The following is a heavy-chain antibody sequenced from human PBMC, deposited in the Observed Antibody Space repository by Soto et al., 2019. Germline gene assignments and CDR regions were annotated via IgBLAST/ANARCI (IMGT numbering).Heavy chain of an antibody. CDR2: SSAYNGDT. D-gene: IGHD3-9*01. CDR1: GYTFKNYG. V-gene: IGHV1-18*04. CDR3: VLGGLETGYYRDMDY. Sequence: QDHLVQSGGEVKKPGASAKVSCKASGYTFKNYGINWVRQAPGRGLEWWAWSSAYNGDTSYAQHLQGRVTAPTETLTNTAYMELRSLRPDDTAVYFCVLGGLETGYYRDMDYWGQGTLVSVSS. J-gene: IGHJ4*02.